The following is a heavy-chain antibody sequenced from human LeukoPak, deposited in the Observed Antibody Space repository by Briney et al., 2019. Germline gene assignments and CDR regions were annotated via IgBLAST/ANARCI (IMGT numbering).Heavy chain of an antibody. CDR3: AREQIQLGGLFDS. CDR2: IWYDGSNK. Sequence: GGSLRLSCAASGFTFSSYGMHWVRQAPGKGLEWVAVIWYDGSNKYYADSVKGRFTISRDNSKNTLYLQMNSLRAEDTAVYYCAREQIQLGGLFDSWGQGTLVTVSS. D-gene: IGHD5-18*01. V-gene: IGHV3-33*01. CDR1: GFTFSSYG. J-gene: IGHJ4*02.